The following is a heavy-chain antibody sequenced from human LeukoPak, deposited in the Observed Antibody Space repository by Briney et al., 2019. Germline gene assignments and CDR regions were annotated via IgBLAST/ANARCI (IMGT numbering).Heavy chain of an antibody. J-gene: IGHJ4*02. CDR2: ITANGDST. CDR1: GFSFAYYA. CDR3: AKDIEAGTAGFSFDY. D-gene: IGHD2-21*02. V-gene: IGHV3-43*02. Sequence: GGSLRLSCAASGFSFAYYAMHSVRHAPGKGLEWVSLITANGDSTYYADSVKGRFTISRDNSKNSLSLQMNSLRTEDTALYYCAKDIEAGTAGFSFDYWGQGTLVAVSS.